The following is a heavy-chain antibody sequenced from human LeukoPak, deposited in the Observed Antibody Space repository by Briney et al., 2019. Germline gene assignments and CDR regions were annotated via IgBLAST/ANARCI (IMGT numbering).Heavy chain of an antibody. Sequence: SETLSLTCTVSGYSISSGYYWGWIRQPPGKGLEWIGSIYHSGSTYYNPSLKSRVTISVDTSKNQFSLKVSSVTATDTAVYYCARESAVTHDYWGQGTLVIVSS. V-gene: IGHV4-38-2*02. CDR3: ARESAVTHDY. CDR1: GYSISSGYY. J-gene: IGHJ4*02. CDR2: IYHSGST. D-gene: IGHD4-17*01.